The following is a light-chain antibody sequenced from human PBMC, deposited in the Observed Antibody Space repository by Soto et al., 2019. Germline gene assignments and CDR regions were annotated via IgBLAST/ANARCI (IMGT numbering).Light chain of an antibody. J-gene: IGLJ2*01. Sequence: QSALTQPPSASGSPGQSVTISCTGTSGDIGAYNYVSWYQQHPGKAPKIMSYAVSKRPSGVQDRFSGSKSGNTAALTVAGLQAEDDADYYCSSYAGGNNLGVFGGGTQLTVL. CDR3: SSYAGGNNLGV. CDR2: AVS. V-gene: IGLV2-8*01. CDR1: SGDIGAYNY.